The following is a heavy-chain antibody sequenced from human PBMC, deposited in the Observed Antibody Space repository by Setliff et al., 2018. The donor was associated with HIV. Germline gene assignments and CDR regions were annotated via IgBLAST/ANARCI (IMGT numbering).Heavy chain of an antibody. CDR1: NGSISNHY. D-gene: IGHD3-10*01. Sequence: PSETLSLTCTVSNGSISNHYWSWIRQSPGKGLEWIGYIFFTGSANPNPSLKNRVTMSVDTSKNQLFLKLSSVTAADTAVYYCARDSVVRGVMVGMDVWGKGTTVTVSS. J-gene: IGHJ6*03. V-gene: IGHV4-59*11. CDR2: IFFTGSA. CDR3: ARDSVVRGVMVGMDV.